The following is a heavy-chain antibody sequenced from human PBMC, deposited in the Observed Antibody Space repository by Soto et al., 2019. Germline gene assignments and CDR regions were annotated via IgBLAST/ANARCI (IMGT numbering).Heavy chain of an antibody. V-gene: IGHV4-59*01. CDR3: ARVGTHYYDDPRSLFDP. CDR2: IYYSGST. Sequence: SETLSLTCTVSGGSISSYYWSWIRQPPGKGLEWIGYIYYSGSTNYNPSLKSRVTISVDTSKNQFSLKPSSVTAADTAVYYCARVGTHYYDDPRSLFDPWGQGTLVTVSS. J-gene: IGHJ5*02. D-gene: IGHD3-22*01. CDR1: GGSISSYY.